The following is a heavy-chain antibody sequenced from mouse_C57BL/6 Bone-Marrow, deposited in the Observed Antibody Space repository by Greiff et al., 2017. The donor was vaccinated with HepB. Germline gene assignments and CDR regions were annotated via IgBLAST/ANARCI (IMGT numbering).Heavy chain of an antibody. J-gene: IGHJ3*01. V-gene: IGHV1-55*01. CDR1: GYTFTSYW. CDR3: ARDYYDSSYWFAY. Sequence: QVQLQQPGAELVKPGASVKMSCKASGYTFTSYWITWVKQRPGQGLEWIGDLYPGSGSTNYNEKFKSKATLTVDTSSSTAYMQLSSLTSEDSAVYYCARDYYDSSYWFAYWGKGTLVTVSA. D-gene: IGHD1-1*01. CDR2: LYPGSGST.